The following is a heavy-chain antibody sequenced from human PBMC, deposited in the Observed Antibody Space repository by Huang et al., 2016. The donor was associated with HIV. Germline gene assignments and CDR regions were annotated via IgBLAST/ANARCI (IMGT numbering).Heavy chain of an antibody. D-gene: IGHD4-17*01. V-gene: IGHV5-51*03. CDR3: ARASTVTTFSLDY. J-gene: IGHJ4*02. Sequence: EVQLVQSGAEVKKPGESLKISCKGSGSSFTTYWIGWVRQMPGQGLEWMGSIYPGDSDTRYSACVQGQVTIPVDKSISTAYLQWSSLKASDTAMYYCARASTVTTFSLDYWGQGTLVTVSS. CDR2: IYPGDSDT. CDR1: GSSFTTYW.